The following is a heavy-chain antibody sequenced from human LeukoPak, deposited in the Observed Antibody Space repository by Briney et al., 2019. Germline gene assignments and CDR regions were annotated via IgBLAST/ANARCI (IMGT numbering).Heavy chain of an antibody. CDR1: GGSISIYY. Sequence: PSETLSLTCTVSGGSISIYYWSWIRRPPGKGLEWIGYIYNSGSTNYNPSLKSRVTISVDTSKNQFSLNLGSVTAADTAVYYCVRDRELNYWGQGTLVTVSS. D-gene: IGHD3-10*01. CDR3: VRDRELNY. V-gene: IGHV4-59*01. J-gene: IGHJ4*02. CDR2: IYNSGST.